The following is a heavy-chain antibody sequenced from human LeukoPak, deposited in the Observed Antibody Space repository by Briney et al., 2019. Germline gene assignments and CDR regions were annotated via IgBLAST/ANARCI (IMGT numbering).Heavy chain of an antibody. CDR1: GGSFSGYY. J-gene: IGHJ6*02. Sequence: SETLSLTCAVYGGSFSGYYWSWIRQPPGKGLEWIGEINHSGSTNYNPSLKSRVTISVDTSKNQFSLKLSSVTAADTAVYYCARVPYYYYYGMDVWGQGTTVTVSS. CDR2: INHSGST. V-gene: IGHV4-34*01. CDR3: ARVPYYYYYGMDV.